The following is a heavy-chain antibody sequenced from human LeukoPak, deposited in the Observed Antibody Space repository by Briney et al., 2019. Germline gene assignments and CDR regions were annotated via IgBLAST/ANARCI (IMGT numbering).Heavy chain of an antibody. J-gene: IGHJ4*02. CDR1: GFTFSDYY. CDR2: ISSSGSTI. D-gene: IGHD6-25*01. V-gene: IGHV3-11*01. Sequence: PGGSLRLSCAASGFTFSDYYMSWIRQAPGKGLEWVSYISSSGSTIYYADSVKGRFTISRDNAKNSLYLQMNSLRAEDTAVYYCAKDRIPATRGIDYWGQGTLVTVSS. CDR3: AKDRIPATRGIDY.